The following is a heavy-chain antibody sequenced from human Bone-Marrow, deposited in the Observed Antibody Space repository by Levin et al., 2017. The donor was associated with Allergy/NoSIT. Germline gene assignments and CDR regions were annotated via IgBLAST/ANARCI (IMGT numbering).Heavy chain of an antibody. CDR2: ISYTGTT. CDR1: GGSITYYY. D-gene: IGHD1-26*01. CDR3: ARGPPSGPLADY. J-gene: IGHJ4*02. Sequence: GSLSLTCTVSGGSITYYYWSWVRQPPGKGLEWIGYISYTGTTNYNPSLKSRVTMSVDSSKNQFSMPLTSMSAAHPAVYYCARGPPSGPLADYWGQGTRVTVSS. V-gene: IGHV4-59*01.